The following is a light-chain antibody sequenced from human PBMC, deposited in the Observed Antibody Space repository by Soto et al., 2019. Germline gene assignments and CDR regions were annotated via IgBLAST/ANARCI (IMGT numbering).Light chain of an antibody. Sequence: LTQALGTLSLPPGARAFLSGRDSQSLSSNYLAWYQQKPGRAPRLLIYGASSRAAGIPDRFSGSGSGTDFTLTISRLEPEDFAVFYCQQYGTSPPITLGQVTRLE. CDR1: QSLSSNY. CDR2: GAS. J-gene: IGKJ5*01. CDR3: QQYGTSPPIT. V-gene: IGKV3-20*01.